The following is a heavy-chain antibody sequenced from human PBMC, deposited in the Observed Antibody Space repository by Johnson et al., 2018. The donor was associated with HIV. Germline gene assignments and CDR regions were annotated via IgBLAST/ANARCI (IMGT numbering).Heavy chain of an antibody. D-gene: IGHD6-19*01. Sequence: VQLVESGGGLVQPGGSLRLSCAASGFTFSSYWMSWVRQAPGKGLEWVANIKQDGSEKYYVDSVKGRFTISIDNAKNSLYLQMNSLRAEDTAVYYCARKGWVDAFDICGQGTMVTVSS. V-gene: IGHV3-7*05. CDR3: ARKGWVDAFDI. CDR1: GFTFSSYW. J-gene: IGHJ3*02. CDR2: IKQDGSEK.